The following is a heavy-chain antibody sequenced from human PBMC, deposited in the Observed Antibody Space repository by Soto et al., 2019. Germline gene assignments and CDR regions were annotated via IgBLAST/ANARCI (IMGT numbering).Heavy chain of an antibody. CDR2: INPSGGST. Sequence: QVQLVQSGAEVKKPGASVKVSCKASGYTFTSYYMHWVRQAPGQGLEWMGIINPSGGSTSYAQKFQGRVTMTRDTSTSTVYMELSSLRSEDTAVYYCARGSSFGRGGGGLARGVDYWGQGTLVTVSS. J-gene: IGHJ4*02. CDR3: ARGSSFGRGGGGLARGVDY. V-gene: IGHV1-46*01. CDR1: GYTFTSYY. D-gene: IGHD3-3*01.